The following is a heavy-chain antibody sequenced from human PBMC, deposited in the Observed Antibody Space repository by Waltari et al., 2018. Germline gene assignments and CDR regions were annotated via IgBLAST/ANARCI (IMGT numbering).Heavy chain of an antibody. D-gene: IGHD5-12*01. J-gene: IGHJ3*02. CDR2: ISSSTTT. CDR3: ARGRDGYIQDVFDI. CDR1: GFTFSTNN. V-gene: IGHV3-48*01. Sequence: EVQLVESGGGMVQPGEPLRLSGAASGFTFSTNNMNWYRQAPGKGLEWVSYISSSTTTYYADYVKGRFTISRDNAKNSLYLQMNSLRAEDTALYYCARGRDGYIQDVFDIWGQGTMVSVSS.